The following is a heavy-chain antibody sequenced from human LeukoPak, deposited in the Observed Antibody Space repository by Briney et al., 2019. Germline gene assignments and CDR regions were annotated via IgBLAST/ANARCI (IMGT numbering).Heavy chain of an antibody. Sequence: PGGSLRLSCAASGFTFSSYAMNWVRQAPGKGLEWVPSITGGGENTYYADSVKGRYTISRDNSKNTLYLQMNTLRAEDTAVYYCAKAYYYDSSAYYSGRLLYFQHWGQGTLVTVSS. D-gene: IGHD3-22*01. CDR2: ITGGGENT. CDR1: GFTFSSYA. CDR3: AKAYYYDSSAYYSGRLLYFQH. J-gene: IGHJ1*01. V-gene: IGHV3-23*01.